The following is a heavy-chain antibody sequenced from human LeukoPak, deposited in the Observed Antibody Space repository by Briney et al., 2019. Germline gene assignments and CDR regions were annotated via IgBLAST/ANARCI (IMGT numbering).Heavy chain of an antibody. D-gene: IGHD3-3*01. CDR3: ARAVRYTIFGVVKDWFDP. Sequence: KTSETLSLTCTVSGGSISSGSYYWSWIRQPAGKGLEWIGRIYTSGSTNYNPSLKSRVTISVDTSKNQFSLKLSSVTAADTAVYYCARAVRYTIFGVVKDWFDPWGQGTLVTVSS. CDR1: GGSISSGSYY. CDR2: IYTSGST. J-gene: IGHJ5*02. V-gene: IGHV4-61*02.